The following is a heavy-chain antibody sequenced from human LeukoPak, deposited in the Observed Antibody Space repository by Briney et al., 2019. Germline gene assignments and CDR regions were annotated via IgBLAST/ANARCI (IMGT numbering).Heavy chain of an antibody. V-gene: IGHV3-30-3*01. J-gene: IGHJ3*02. CDR1: GFMFSSYG. Sequence: PGGSLRLSCAASGFMFSSYGLHWVRQAPGKGLEWVALISYDGSDKYYADPVKGRFTISRDNSKNTLYLQVNSLRAEDTSVYYCARVGYCSGGNCYFNAFDIWGQGTMVTVSS. CDR3: ARVGYCSGGNCYFNAFDI. CDR2: ISYDGSDK. D-gene: IGHD2-15*01.